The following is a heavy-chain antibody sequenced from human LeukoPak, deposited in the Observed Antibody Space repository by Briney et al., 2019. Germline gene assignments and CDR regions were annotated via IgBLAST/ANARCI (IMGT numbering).Heavy chain of an antibody. CDR2: IYYSGST. D-gene: IGHD6-13*01. CDR3: ARDASGSSWFGVFDY. Sequence: SETLSLTCTVSGGSISSYHWSWIRQPPGKGLEWIGYIYYSGSTNYNPSLKSRVTISVDTSKNQFSLKLSSVTAADTAVYYCARDASGSSWFGVFDYWGQGTLVTVSS. CDR1: GGSISSYH. J-gene: IGHJ4*02. V-gene: IGHV4-59*01.